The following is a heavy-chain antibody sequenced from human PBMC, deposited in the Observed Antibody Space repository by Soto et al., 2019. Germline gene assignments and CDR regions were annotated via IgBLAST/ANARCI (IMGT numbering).Heavy chain of an antibody. CDR3: ARGPARDLYYYYGMDV. CDR2: IYYSGST. Sequence: TSETLSLTCNVSGGSISSYYWSWIRQPPGKGLEWIGYIYYSGSTNYNPSLKSRVTISVDTSKNQFSLKLSSVTAADTAVYYCARGPARDLYYYYGMDVWGQGTTVTVSS. J-gene: IGHJ6*02. CDR1: GGSISSYY. V-gene: IGHV4-59*01.